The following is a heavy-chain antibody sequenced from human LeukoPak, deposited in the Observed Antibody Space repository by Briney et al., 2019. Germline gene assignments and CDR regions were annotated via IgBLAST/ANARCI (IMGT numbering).Heavy chain of an antibody. CDR3: TKDIRPLAGYPDAFDI. Sequence: QPGRSLRLSCAASGFTFDDYAMHWVRQVQRKGLEWVSGISWHSGTIGYADSVKGRFTIARDNAKNSLSLQMNSLRREDTALYYCTKDIRPLAGYPDAFDIWGQGTMVTVSS. CDR1: GFTFDDYA. V-gene: IGHV3-9*01. D-gene: IGHD3-9*01. CDR2: ISWHSGTI. J-gene: IGHJ3*02.